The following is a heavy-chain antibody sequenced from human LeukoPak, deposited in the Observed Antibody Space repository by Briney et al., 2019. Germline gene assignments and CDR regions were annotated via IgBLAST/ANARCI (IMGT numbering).Heavy chain of an antibody. CDR2: ISGDGGST. V-gene: IGHV3-23*01. J-gene: IGHJ4*02. CDR1: GFTFSSYS. D-gene: IGHD5-18*01. Sequence: GGSLRLSCAASGFTFSSYSMNWVRQAPGGGLEWVSGISGDGGSTYYADSVKGRFVISRDNSKNTLYLQMNSLRAEDTAVYYCAKPFVDTATDYWGQGTLVTVSS. CDR3: AKPFVDTATDY.